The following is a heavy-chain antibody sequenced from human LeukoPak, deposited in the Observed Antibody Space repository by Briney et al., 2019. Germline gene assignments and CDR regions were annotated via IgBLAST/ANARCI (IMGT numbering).Heavy chain of an antibody. CDR3: ARESRG. Sequence: GGSLRLSCAASGFTFSSYAMHWVRQAPGKGLEWVAVISYDGSNKYYADSVKGRFTISRDNSENTLYLQMNSLRAEDTAVYYCARESRGWGQGTLVTVSS. CDR2: ISYDGSNK. V-gene: IGHV3-30-3*01. D-gene: IGHD6-13*01. CDR1: GFTFSSYA. J-gene: IGHJ4*02.